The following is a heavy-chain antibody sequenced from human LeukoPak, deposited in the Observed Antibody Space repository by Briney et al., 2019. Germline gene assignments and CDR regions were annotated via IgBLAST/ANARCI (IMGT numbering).Heavy chain of an antibody. CDR1: GYTFTGYY. J-gene: IGHJ4*02. CDR3: ARSHDYGDYADY. CDR2: ISAYNGNT. Sequence: GASVKVSCKASGYTFTGYYIHWVRRTPGQGLEWMGWISAYNGNTNYAQKLQGRVTMTTDTSTSTAYTELRSLRSDDTAVYYCARSHDYGDYADYWGQGTLVTASS. D-gene: IGHD4-17*01. V-gene: IGHV1-18*04.